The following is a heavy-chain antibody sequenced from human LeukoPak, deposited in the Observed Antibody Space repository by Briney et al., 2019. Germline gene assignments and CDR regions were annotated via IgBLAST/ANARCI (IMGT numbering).Heavy chain of an antibody. V-gene: IGHV4-59*08. CDR2: IYYTGAT. J-gene: IGHJ5*01. Sequence: KPSETLSLTCTVSGGSIGSNYWTWIRQPPGKGLEYIGYIYYTGATNYNPSLKSRVTISVDTSKNQFSLKMTSVTAADTAVYFCAGGGSGWFVSWGHGTLVTVSS. CDR3: AGGGSGWFVS. D-gene: IGHD6-19*01. CDR1: GGSIGSNY.